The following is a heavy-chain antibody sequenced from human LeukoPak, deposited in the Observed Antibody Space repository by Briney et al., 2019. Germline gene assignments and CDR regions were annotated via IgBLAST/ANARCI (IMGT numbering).Heavy chain of an antibody. CDR3: TSCSSISCYTFDFDY. J-gene: IGHJ4*02. Sequence: PGGSLRLSCTASGFTFGDYGMSWVRQAPGKGLEWVGFIRSKAYGGTTEYAASVKGRSTISRDDSKSSAYLQMNSLKTEDTAVYYCTSCSSISCYTFDFDYWGQGTLVTVSS. D-gene: IGHD2-2*02. CDR2: IRSKAYGGTT. CDR1: GFTFGDYG. V-gene: IGHV3-49*04.